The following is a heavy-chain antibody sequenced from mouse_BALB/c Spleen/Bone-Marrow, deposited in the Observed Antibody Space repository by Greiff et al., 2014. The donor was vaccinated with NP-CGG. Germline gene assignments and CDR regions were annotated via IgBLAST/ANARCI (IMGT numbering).Heavy chain of an antibody. CDR2: IYPYNGGT. D-gene: IGHD2-3*01. Sequence: EVQRVESGPEPVKPGASVKISCKASGYTFTDYNMHWVKQSHGKSLEWIGYIYPYNGGTVYKQKFKSKATLTVDNSSSTANMELRSLTSEDSAVYYCARGAAYGYYLGLAYWGQGTLVTVSA. J-gene: IGHJ3*01. CDR3: ARGAAYGYYLGLAY. CDR1: GYTFTDYN. V-gene: IGHV1S29*02.